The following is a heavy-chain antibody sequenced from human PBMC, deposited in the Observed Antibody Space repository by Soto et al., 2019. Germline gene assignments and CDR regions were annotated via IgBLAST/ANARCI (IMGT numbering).Heavy chain of an antibody. Sequence: GGSLRLSCAASGFSVTTFTMHWVRQAPGKGLECISYISVSGTTIYYADSVKGRFTISRDSAQNSLSLQISSLSADERAVYYCAKVSGFPSWGQGTLVTVSS. CDR1: GFSVTTFT. CDR3: AKVSGFPS. V-gene: IGHV3-48*01. D-gene: IGHD3-10*01. J-gene: IGHJ4*02. CDR2: ISVSGTTI.